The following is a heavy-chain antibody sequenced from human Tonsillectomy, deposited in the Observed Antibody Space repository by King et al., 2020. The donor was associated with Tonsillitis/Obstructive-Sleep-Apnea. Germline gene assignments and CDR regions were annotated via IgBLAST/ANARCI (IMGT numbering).Heavy chain of an antibody. CDR2: ISSSSSYI. CDR3: AASDFWSGYFN. V-gene: IGHV3-21*01. Sequence: VQLVESGGGLVKPGGSLRLSCAASGFTFSSYSMNRVRQAPGKGLEWVSSISSSSSYIYYADSVKGRFTISRDNAKNSLYLQMNSLRAEDTAVYYCAASDFWSGYFNWGQGTLVTVSS. CDR1: GFTFSSYS. J-gene: IGHJ4*02. D-gene: IGHD3-3*01.